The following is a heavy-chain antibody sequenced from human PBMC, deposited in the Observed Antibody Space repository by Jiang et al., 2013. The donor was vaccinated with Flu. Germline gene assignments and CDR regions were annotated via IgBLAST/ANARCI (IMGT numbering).Heavy chain of an antibody. V-gene: IGHV4-34*01. CDR2: INHSGST. Sequence: LLKPSETLSLTCAVYGGSFSGYYWSWIRQPPGKGLEWIGEINHSGSTNYNPSLKSRVTISVDTSKNQFSLKLSSVTAADTAVYYCARGLTISDYWGQGTLATVSS. J-gene: IGHJ4*02. D-gene: IGHD1-14*01. CDR1: GGSFSGYY. CDR3: ARGLTISDY.